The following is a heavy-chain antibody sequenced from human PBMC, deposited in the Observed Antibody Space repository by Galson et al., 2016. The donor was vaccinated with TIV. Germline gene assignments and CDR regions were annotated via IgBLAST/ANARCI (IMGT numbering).Heavy chain of an antibody. CDR3: AKDGDDNSFVHVFNYFLDV. D-gene: IGHD3-9*01. CDR2: INQAGSEK. J-gene: IGHJ6*04. CDR1: GFNFGSFW. Sequence: SLRLSCAASGFNFGSFWMSYLRQAPGKGLEWVANINQAGSEKFYVDSLKGRISISRDNAKNTVYLQMNNLRAEDTAVYFCAKDGDDNSFVHVFNYFLDVWGKGTAVTVSA. V-gene: IGHV3-7*04.